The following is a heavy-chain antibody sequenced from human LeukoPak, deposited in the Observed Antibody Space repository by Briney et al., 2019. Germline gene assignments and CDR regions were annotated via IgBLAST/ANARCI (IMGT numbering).Heavy chain of an antibody. V-gene: IGHV1-46*01. CDR1: GYTFTSYY. CDR2: INPSGGST. Sequence: ASVTVSCKASGYTFTSYYMHWVRQAPGQGLEWMGIINPSGGSTSYAQKFQGRVTMTRDMSTSTVYMELSSLRSEDTAVYYCARGVTGGNWFDPWGQGTLVTVSS. D-gene: IGHD2-21*02. J-gene: IGHJ5*02. CDR3: ARGVTGGNWFDP.